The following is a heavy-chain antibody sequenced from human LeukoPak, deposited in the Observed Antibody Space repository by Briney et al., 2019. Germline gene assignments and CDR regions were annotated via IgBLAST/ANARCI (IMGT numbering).Heavy chain of an antibody. CDR2: LYTNGNT. V-gene: IGHV4-61*02. Sequence: SETLSLTCSVSGGAITSGNYYWSWIRQPAGKGLEWIGRLYTNGNTDYSPSLNSRVSMSLDTSNNQFSLKLTSVTAADAAVYFCARDMGGVTLARGTSVPLKNNWFDPWGQGIQVIVSS. D-gene: IGHD3-10*01. CDR3: ARDMGGVTLARGTSVPLKNNWFDP. CDR1: GGAITSGNYY. J-gene: IGHJ5*02.